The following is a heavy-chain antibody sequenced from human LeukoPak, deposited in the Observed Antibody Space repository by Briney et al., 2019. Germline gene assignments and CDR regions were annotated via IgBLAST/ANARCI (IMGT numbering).Heavy chain of an antibody. D-gene: IGHD6-6*01. V-gene: IGHV1-69*05. J-gene: IGHJ4*02. CDR1: GGTFSSYA. CDR3: ASREYTSSSGYY. Sequence: GASVKVSCKASGGTFSSYAISWVRQAPGQGLEWMGGIIPIFGTANYAQKFQGRVTITTDESTSTAYMELSSLRSEDTAVYYCASREYTSSSGYYWGQGTLVTVSS. CDR2: IIPIFGTA.